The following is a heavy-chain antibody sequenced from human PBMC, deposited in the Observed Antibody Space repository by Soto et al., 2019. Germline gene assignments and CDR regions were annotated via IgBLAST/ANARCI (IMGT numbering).Heavy chain of an antibody. Sequence: QVQLQELGPGLVKPSQTLSLTCTVSGGSISSGGYYWSWIRQHPGKGLEWIGYIYYSGSTYYNPSLKSRVTISVDTSKNQFSLKLSSVTAADTAVYYCARVEIRYHELLIDYWGQGTLVTVSS. CDR3: ARVEIRYHELLIDY. CDR1: GGSISSGGYY. CDR2: IYYSGST. D-gene: IGHD1-7*01. V-gene: IGHV4-31*03. J-gene: IGHJ4*02.